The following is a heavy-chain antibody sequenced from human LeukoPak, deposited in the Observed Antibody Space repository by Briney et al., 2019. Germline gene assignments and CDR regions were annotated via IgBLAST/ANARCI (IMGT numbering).Heavy chain of an antibody. Sequence: SETLSLTCAVYGGSSSGYYWSWIRQPPGKGLEWIGEINHSGSTNYNPSLKSRVTISVDTSKNQFSLKLSSVTAADTAVYYCARLYGSGSWYFDYWGQGTLVTVSS. D-gene: IGHD3-10*01. CDR2: INHSGST. CDR3: ARLYGSGSWYFDY. J-gene: IGHJ4*02. V-gene: IGHV4-34*01. CDR1: GGSSSGYY.